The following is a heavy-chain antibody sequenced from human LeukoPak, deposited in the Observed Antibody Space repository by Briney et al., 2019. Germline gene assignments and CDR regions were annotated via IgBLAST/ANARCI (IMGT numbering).Heavy chain of an antibody. D-gene: IGHD1-7*01. CDR2: ISDNGGST. CDR3: AKAITVTTGYYYMDV. V-gene: IGHV3-23*01. Sequence: GGSLRLSCAASGFTFTNYGMSWVRQAPGKGLEWVSAISDNGGSTYYADSVKGRFTISRDNSKNTLYLQMNSLRAEDTAVYYCAKAITVTTGYYYMDVWGKGTTVTVSS. J-gene: IGHJ6*03. CDR1: GFTFTNYG.